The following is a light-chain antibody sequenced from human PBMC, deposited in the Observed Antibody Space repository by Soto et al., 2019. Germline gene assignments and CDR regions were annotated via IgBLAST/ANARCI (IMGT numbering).Light chain of an antibody. Sequence: DIVMTQSPGSLAVSLGERATINCKSSQSVLYTSNNKNYLAWYQQTPGQSPKLLIYWAATRESGVPDRFSVSGSGTECTLTIISLQAEDVAVYYCQQYYSTPRTFGQGTKVEIK. CDR3: QQYYSTPRT. CDR1: QSVLYTSNNKNY. V-gene: IGKV4-1*01. CDR2: WAA. J-gene: IGKJ1*01.